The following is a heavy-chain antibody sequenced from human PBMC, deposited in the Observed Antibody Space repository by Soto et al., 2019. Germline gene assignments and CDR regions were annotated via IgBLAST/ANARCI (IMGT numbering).Heavy chain of an antibody. Sequence: QVQLVESGGGVVQPGRSLRLSCAASGFTFSSYGMHWVRQAPGKGLEWVAVISYDGSNKYYADSVKGRFTISRDNSKNTLYLQMNSLRAEDTAVYYCAKAHVYYYGSGSYGYWGQGTLVTVSS. D-gene: IGHD3-10*01. CDR2: ISYDGSNK. CDR3: AKAHVYYYGSGSYGY. V-gene: IGHV3-30*18. J-gene: IGHJ4*02. CDR1: GFTFSSYG.